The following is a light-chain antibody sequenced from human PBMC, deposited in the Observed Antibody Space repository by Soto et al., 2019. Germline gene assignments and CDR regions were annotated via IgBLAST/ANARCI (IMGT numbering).Light chain of an antibody. CDR1: SSDVGGYND. J-gene: IGLJ1*01. V-gene: IGLV2-8*01. CDR3: SSYAGSSNV. CDR2: EVN. Sequence: QSALTQPPSASGSPGQSVAISCTGTSSDVGGYNDVSWYQQHPGKAPKLMIYEVNKRPSGVPDRFSGSKSGNTASVTVSGLQAEDEADYYCSSYAGSSNVFGTGTKVTVL.